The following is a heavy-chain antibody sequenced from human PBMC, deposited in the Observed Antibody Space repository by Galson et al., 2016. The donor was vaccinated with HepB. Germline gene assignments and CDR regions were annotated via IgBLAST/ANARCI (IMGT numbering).Heavy chain of an antibody. CDR1: GGSINNYY. D-gene: IGHD2-15*01. CDR2: IYYDGGT. J-gene: IGHJ6*02. V-gene: IGHV4-59*01. CDR3: ARCDCSGGSSYDMGV. Sequence: SETLSLTCTVSGGSINNYYWSWIRQPPGKGLEWIGNIYYDGGTNYRPSLKRRVTMFVDTSKNQFSLRLNSVTAADTAVYYCARCDCSGGSSYDMGVWGQGTTVTVSS.